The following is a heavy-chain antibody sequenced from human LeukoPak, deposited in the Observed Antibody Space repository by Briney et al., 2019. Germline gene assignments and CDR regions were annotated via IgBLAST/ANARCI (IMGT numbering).Heavy chain of an antibody. V-gene: IGHV3-23*01. D-gene: IGHD3-22*01. CDR1: GFTFSSYA. CDR2: ISGSGGST. Sequence: GGSLRLSCAASGFTFSSYAMSWVRQAPGKGLEWVSAISGSGGSTYYADSVKGRFTISRDNSKNTLYLQMNSLRAEDTAVYYCAKLTYYYDSSGYNWFAPWGQETLVTVSS. CDR3: AKLTYYYDSSGYNWFAP. J-gene: IGHJ5*02.